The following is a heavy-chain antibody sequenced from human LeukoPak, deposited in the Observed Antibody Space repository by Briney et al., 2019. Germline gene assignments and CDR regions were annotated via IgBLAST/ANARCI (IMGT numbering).Heavy chain of an antibody. CDR3: LEGVEGY. CDR1: GGTFGNHV. Sequence: GASVKVSCKSSGGTFGNHVVSWVRQAPGQGLEWMGKVTPLYETSDYAQKFQGRVTITANTSTTTVYMDLSVLTSEDTAIYYCLEGVEGYWGPGTLVIVSS. CDR2: VTPLYETS. V-gene: IGHV1-69*06. J-gene: IGHJ4*02. D-gene: IGHD3-10*01.